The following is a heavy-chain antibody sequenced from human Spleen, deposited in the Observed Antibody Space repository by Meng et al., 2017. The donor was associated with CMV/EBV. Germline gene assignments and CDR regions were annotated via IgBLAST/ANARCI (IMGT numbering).Heavy chain of an antibody. CDR2: IFYSGST. Sequence: SETLSLTCGLSGGFISSNSHYWAWIRQPRGKGLDWLGSIFYSGSTYYNPSLQSRVTISADTSKNQFSLKLSSVTAADTAVYYCAREIVTYGMDVWGQGTTVTVSS. V-gene: IGHV4-39*07. J-gene: IGHJ6*02. D-gene: IGHD2-15*01. CDR3: AREIVTYGMDV. CDR1: GGFISSNSHY.